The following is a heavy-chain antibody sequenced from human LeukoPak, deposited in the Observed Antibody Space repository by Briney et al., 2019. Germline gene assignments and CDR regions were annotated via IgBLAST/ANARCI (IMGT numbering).Heavy chain of an antibody. CDR2: ISAYNGNT. CDR3: ARDPINDFWSGYYTGGSFDY. V-gene: IGHV1-18*01. J-gene: IGHJ4*02. D-gene: IGHD3-3*01. CDR1: GYTFTSYG. Sequence: GASVKVSCKASGYTFTSYGISWVRQAPGQGLEWMGWISAYNGNTNYAQKLQGRVTMTTDTSTSTAYMELRSLRSDDTAVYYCARDPINDFWSGYYTGGSFDYWGQGTLVTVSS.